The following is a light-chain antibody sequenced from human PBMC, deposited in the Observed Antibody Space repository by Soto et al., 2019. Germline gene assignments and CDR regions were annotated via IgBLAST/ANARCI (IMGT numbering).Light chain of an antibody. CDR2: GSS. CDR3: QLSTFLPHT. CDR1: QTINNN. V-gene: IGKV3-15*01. Sequence: EIVMCKSPVSPYLYKEEIATLCCRASQTINNNFAWYQLKDGQVPRLVIYGSSTRATDIPARFSGRGSGTEFTLTISSLQAEDFTQYRCQLSTFLPHTFAQGGNVDIK. J-gene: IGKJ1*01.